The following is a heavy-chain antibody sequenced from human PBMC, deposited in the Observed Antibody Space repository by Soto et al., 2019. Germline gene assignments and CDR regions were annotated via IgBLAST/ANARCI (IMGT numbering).Heavy chain of an antibody. J-gene: IGHJ4*02. CDR3: ARRGVAASGLFDY. D-gene: IGHD6-13*01. CDR2: IYSSGSP. CDR1: GGSISSGGYY. Sequence: QVQLQESGPGLVKPSQTLSLTCTVSGGSISSGGYYWSWIRQHPGKGLEWIGYIYSSGSPSYNPSLKSRVTISVDASKNQFSLRLDSLTAADTAVYYCARRGVAASGLFDYWGQGTLVTVSS. V-gene: IGHV4-31*03.